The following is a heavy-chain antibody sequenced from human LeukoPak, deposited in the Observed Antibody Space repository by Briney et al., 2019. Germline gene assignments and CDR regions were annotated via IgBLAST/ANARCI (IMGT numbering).Heavy chain of an antibody. D-gene: IGHD1-26*01. J-gene: IGHJ4*02. V-gene: IGHV4-34*01. CDR1: GGSFSGYY. CDR2: INHSGST. CDR3: ASTSLNSGSYYAFDY. Sequence: SETLSLTCAVYGGSFSGYYWSWIRQPPGKGLEWIGEINHSGSTNYNPSLKSRVTISVDTSKNQFSLKLSSVTAADTAVYYCASTSLNSGSYYAFDYWGQGTLVTVPS.